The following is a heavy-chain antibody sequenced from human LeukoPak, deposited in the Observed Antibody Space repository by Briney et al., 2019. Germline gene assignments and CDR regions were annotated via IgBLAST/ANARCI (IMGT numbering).Heavy chain of an antibody. CDR3: ARDPSKYCSGGSCYSGDAFDI. CDR2: IYYSGST. D-gene: IGHD2-15*01. J-gene: IGHJ3*02. CDR1: GRSMSSGDYY. Sequence: SETLSLTCTVSGRSMSSGDYYWSWIRQPPGKGLERIGYIYYSGSTYYSPSLKSRVTISVDTSKNQFSLKLSSVTAADTAVYYCARDPSKYCSGGSCYSGDAFDIWGQGTMVTVSS. V-gene: IGHV4-30-4*01.